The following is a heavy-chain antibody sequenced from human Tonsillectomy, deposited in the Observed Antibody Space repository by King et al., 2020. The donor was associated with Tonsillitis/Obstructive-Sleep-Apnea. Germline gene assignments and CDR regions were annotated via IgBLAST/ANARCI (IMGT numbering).Heavy chain of an antibody. CDR3: ARGGYYYDSSGYFFDAFDI. J-gene: IGHJ3*02. CDR1: GFSLSTSGMC. CDR2: IDWDDDK. D-gene: IGHD3-22*01. V-gene: IGHV2-70*01. Sequence: VTLKESGPALVKPTQTLTLTCTFSGFSLSTSGMCVSWIRQPPVKSLEWLALIDWDDDKYYSTSLKTRLTISKDTSKNQVVLTMTNMDPVDNATYYCARGGYYYDSSGYFFDAFDIWGQGTMVTVSS.